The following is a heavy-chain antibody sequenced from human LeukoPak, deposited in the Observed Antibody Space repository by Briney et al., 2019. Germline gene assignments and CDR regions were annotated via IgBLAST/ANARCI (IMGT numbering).Heavy chain of an antibody. D-gene: IGHD3-22*01. CDR3: ARWYYDSSGYPDY. CDR2: IYYSGST. Sequence: SETLSLTCTVSGGSVSSGSYYWSWIRQHPGKGLEWIGYIYYSGSTNYNPTLKSRVTISVDTSKNQFSLKLSSVTAADTAVYYCARWYYDSSGYPDYWGQGTLVTVSS. V-gene: IGHV4-61*01. CDR1: GGSVSSGSYY. J-gene: IGHJ4*02.